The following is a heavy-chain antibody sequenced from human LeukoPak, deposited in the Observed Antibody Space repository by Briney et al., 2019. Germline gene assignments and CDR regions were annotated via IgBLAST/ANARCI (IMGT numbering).Heavy chain of an antibody. CDR3: ATDTMVRGVIGQTSFDY. CDR1: GFTFSDYY. V-gene: IGHV3-11*01. Sequence: PGGSLRLSCAASGFTFSDYYMSWIRQAPGKGLEWVSYISSSGSTIYYADSVKGRFTISRDNAKNSLYLQMNSLRTEDTAVYYCATDTMVRGVIGQTSFDYWGQGTLVTVSS. J-gene: IGHJ4*02. D-gene: IGHD3-10*01. CDR2: ISSSGSTI.